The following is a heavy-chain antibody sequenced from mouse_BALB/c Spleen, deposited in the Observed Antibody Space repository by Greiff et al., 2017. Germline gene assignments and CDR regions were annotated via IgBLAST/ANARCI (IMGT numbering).Heavy chain of an antibody. CDR1: GYTFTSYV. Sequence: VQLQQSGPELVKPGASVKMSCKASGYTFTSYVMHWVQQKPGQGLEWIGYINPYNDGTKYNEKFKGKATLTSDKSSSTTYMELSSLTSEDSAVYYCARAEYGNYVDYAMDYWGQGTSVTVSS. CDR3: ARAEYGNYVDYAMDY. D-gene: IGHD2-10*02. J-gene: IGHJ4*01. CDR2: INPYNDGT. V-gene: IGHV1-14*01.